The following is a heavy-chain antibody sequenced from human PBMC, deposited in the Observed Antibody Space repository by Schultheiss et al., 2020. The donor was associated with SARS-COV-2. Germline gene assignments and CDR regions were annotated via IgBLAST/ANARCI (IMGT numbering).Heavy chain of an antibody. D-gene: IGHD3-22*01. CDR3: AKDSARAYYDSSGSLNY. CDR2: IWYDGSNK. Sequence: GGSLRLSCAASGFTFSSYGMHWVRQAPGKGLEWVAVIWYDGSNKYYADSVKGRFTISRDNSKNTLYLQMNSLRAEDTAVYYCAKDSARAYYDSSGSLNYWGQGTLVTVSS. V-gene: IGHV3-33*06. J-gene: IGHJ4*02. CDR1: GFTFSSYG.